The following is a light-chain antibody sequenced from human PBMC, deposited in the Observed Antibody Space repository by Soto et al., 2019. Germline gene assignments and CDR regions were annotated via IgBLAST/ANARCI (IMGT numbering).Light chain of an antibody. CDR3: QQYTSYSVT. Sequence: DIQMTQSPSTLSASVGDRVTITCRASQSVSDWLAWYQQKPGKAPNLLIYRASHLESGVPSRFSGSGSGTEVFLTISSLQSDDFATYYCQQYTSYSVTFGQGTRVEIK. CDR1: QSVSDW. J-gene: IGKJ1*01. CDR2: RAS. V-gene: IGKV1-5*03.